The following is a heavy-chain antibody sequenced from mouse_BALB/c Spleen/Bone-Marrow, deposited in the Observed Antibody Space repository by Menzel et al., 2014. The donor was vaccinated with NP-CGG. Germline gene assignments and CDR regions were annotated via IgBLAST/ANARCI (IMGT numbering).Heavy chain of an antibody. CDR2: INPDSSTI. V-gene: IGHV4-1*02. Sequence: EVKLEESGGGLVQPGGSLKLSRAASGFDFSRYWMSWVRQAPGKGLEWIGEINPDSSTINYTPSLKDKFIISRDNAKNTLYLQMSKVRSEDTALYYCARLYYYGNFAYWGQGTTLTVSS. D-gene: IGHD1-1*01. CDR1: GFDFSRYW. CDR3: ARLYYYGNFAY. J-gene: IGHJ2*01.